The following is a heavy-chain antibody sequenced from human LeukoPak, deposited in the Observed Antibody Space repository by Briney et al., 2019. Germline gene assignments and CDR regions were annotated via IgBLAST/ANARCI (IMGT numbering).Heavy chain of an antibody. D-gene: IGHD2-2*02. CDR1: GGSFSGYY. CDR2: INHSGST. CDR3: AIGYCSSTSCYRRAWFFDY. V-gene: IGHV4-34*01. J-gene: IGHJ4*02. Sequence: SETLSLTCAVYGGSFSGYYWSWIRQPPGKGLEWIGEINHSGSTNYNPSLKSRVTISVDTSKSQFSLKLSSVTAADTAVYYCAIGYCSSTSCYRRAWFFDYWGQGTLVTVSS.